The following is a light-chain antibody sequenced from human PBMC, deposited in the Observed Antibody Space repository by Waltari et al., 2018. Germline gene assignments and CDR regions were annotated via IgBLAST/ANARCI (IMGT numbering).Light chain of an antibody. CDR3: HQRNTFPRT. Sequence: DVQLTQSHSSLSASVGHTVTITCRASKDVSSYLAWYQQKPGKAPKLLIYKASSLQSGVPSRFSGSGSGTEFTLTISSLQPEDFAVYYCHQRNTFPRTFGQGTKVEIK. J-gene: IGKJ1*01. CDR2: KAS. V-gene: IGKV1-9*01. CDR1: KDVSSY.